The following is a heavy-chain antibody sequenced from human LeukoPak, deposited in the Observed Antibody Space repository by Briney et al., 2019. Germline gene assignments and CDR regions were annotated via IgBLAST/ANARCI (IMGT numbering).Heavy chain of an antibody. CDR1: GGSISSYY. CDR3: ARWHYDIPGKGASPPV. V-gene: IGHV4-4*07. CDR2: IYTSGST. Sequence: SETLSLTCTVSGGSISSYYWSWIRQPAGKGLEWIGRIYTSGSTNYNPSLKSRVTMSVDTSKNQFSLKLSSVTAADTAVYYCARWHYDIPGKGASPPVWGKGTTVTVSS. D-gene: IGHD3-9*01. J-gene: IGHJ6*04.